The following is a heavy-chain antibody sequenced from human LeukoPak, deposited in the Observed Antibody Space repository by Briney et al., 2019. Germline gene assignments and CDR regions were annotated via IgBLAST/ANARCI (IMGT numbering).Heavy chain of an antibody. CDR3: ARVSLGDCSGGSCYLLVGAFDI. CDR2: IRYDGNDK. Sequence: PGGSLRLSCAASGFTFSYYGMHWVRQAPGKGLEWVAFIRYDGNDKYYADSVKGRFTISRDNSKSTLYLQMNSLRAEDTAVYYCARVSLGDCSGGSCYLLVGAFDIWGQGTMVTVSS. D-gene: IGHD2-15*01. CDR1: GFTFSYYG. V-gene: IGHV3-30*02. J-gene: IGHJ3*02.